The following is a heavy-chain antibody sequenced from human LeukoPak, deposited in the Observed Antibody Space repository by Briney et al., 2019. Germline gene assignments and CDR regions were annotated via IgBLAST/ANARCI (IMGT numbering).Heavy chain of an antibody. V-gene: IGHV1-46*02. D-gene: IGHD6-19*01. J-gene: IGHJ4*02. CDR1: GYTFNTYY. CDR2: INPSGGST. CDR3: ARSSSAVAGTLDY. Sequence: ASETVSCKASGYTFNTYYLHWVRQAPGQGLEWMGIINPSGGSTGYAQKFQGRVSMTRDTSTSTVYMDLSSLRSEDTAVYYCARSSSAVAGTLDYWGQGTLVTVPS.